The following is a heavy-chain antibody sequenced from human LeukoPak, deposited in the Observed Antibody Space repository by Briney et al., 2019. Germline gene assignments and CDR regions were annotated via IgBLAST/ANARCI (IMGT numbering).Heavy chain of an antibody. J-gene: IGHJ4*02. CDR2: INPNSGGT. CDR3: ARAATGYCSSTSCYHPEFDY. CDR1: GYTFTGYY. V-gene: IGHV1-2*02. D-gene: IGHD2-2*01. Sequence: ASVKVSCTASGYTFTGYYMHWVRQAPGQGLAWMGWINPNSGGTNYAQKFQGRVTMTRDTSISTAYMELSRLRSDDTAVYYCARAATGYCSSTSCYHPEFDYWGQGTLVTVSS.